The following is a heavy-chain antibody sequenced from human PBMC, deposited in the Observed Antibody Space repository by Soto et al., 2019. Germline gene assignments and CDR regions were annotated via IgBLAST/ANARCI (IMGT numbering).Heavy chain of an antibody. Sequence: GGSLRLSCAASGFTFSSYSMNWVRQAPGKGLEWVSCITSSSTYIDYADSVKGRFTISRDNAKNSLYLQMNSLRAEDTAVYYCTTRHYDILTGSDYWGQGTLVTVSS. CDR2: ITSSSTYI. J-gene: IGHJ4*02. D-gene: IGHD3-9*01. CDR1: GFTFSSYS. V-gene: IGHV3-21*03. CDR3: TTRHYDILTGSDY.